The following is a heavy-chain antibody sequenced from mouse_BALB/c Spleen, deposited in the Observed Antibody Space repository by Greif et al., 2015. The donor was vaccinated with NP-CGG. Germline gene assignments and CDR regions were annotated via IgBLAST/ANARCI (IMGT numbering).Heavy chain of an antibody. D-gene: IGHD1-1*01. J-gene: IGHJ3*01. Sequence: QVQLQQSGPELVKPGASVKMSCKASGYTFTSYYIHWVKQRPGQGLEWIGWIYPGDGSSKYNEKFKGKTTLTADKSSSTAYMLPSSLTSEDSAIYFCARYYYGGAYWGQGTLVTVSA. CDR3: ARYYYGGAY. CDR1: GYTFTSYY. V-gene: IGHV1S56*01. CDR2: IYPGDGSS.